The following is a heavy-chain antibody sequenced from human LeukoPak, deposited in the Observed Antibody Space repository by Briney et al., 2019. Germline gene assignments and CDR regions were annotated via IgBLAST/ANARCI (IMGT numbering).Heavy chain of an antibody. CDR2: IIPILGIA. CDR1: GYTFTGYY. D-gene: IGHD3-22*01. CDR3: ARDDTTRHYYDSSGYPTGFDY. Sequence: ASVKVSCKASGYTFTGYYMHWVRQAPGQGLEWMGRIIPILGIANYAQKFQGRVTITADKSTSTAYMELSSLRSEDTAVYYCARDDTTRHYYDSSGYPTGFDYWGQGTLVTVSS. J-gene: IGHJ4*02. V-gene: IGHV1-69*04.